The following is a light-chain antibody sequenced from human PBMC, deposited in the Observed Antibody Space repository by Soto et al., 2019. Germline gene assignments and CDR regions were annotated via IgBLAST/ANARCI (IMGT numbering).Light chain of an antibody. CDR2: GAS. J-gene: IGKJ5*01. V-gene: IGKV3-15*01. CDR3: QQYNNWPPT. CDR1: QSVSGK. Sequence: EVLMTQSPATLSVSPGERATLSFRASQSVSGKLAWYQQKPGQAPRLLIYGASTRAIGIPARFSGSGSGTEFTLTISSLQSEDFAVYYCQQYNNWPPTFGQGTRLEIK.